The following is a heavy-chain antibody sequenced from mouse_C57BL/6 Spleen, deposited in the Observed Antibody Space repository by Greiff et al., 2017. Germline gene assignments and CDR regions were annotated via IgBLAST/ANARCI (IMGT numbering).Heavy chain of an antibody. CDR3: ARNGYDVPWFAY. V-gene: IGHV1-81*01. D-gene: IGHD2-2*01. Sequence: VKLMESGAELARPGASVKLSCKASGYTFTSYGISWVKQRTGQGLEWIGEIYPRSGNTYYNEKFKGKATLTADKSSSTAYMELRSLTSEDSAVYFCARNGYDVPWFAYWGQGTLVTVSA. CDR2: IYPRSGNT. J-gene: IGHJ3*01. CDR1: GYTFTSYG.